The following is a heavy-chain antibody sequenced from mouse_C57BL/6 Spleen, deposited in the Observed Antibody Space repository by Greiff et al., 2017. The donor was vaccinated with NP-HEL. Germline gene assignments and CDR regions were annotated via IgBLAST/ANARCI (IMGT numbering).Heavy chain of an antibody. Sequence: QVQLQQPGAELVKPGASVKVSCKASGYTFTSYWMHWVKQRPGQGLEWIGRIHPSDSDTNYNQKFKGKATLTVDKSSSTAYMQLSSLTSEDSAVYYCTRYPPYYSNLRDFFAYWGQGTLVTVSA. CDR3: TRYPPYYSNLRDFFAY. V-gene: IGHV1-74*01. D-gene: IGHD2-5*01. J-gene: IGHJ3*01. CDR2: IHPSDSDT. CDR1: GYTFTSYW.